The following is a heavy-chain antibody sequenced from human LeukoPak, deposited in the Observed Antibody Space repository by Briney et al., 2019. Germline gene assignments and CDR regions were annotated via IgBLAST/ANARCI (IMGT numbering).Heavy chain of an antibody. CDR2: ISSSSSTI. D-gene: IGHD6-13*01. V-gene: IGHV3-48*04. CDR1: GFTFSSYS. Sequence: GGSLRLSCAASGFTFSSYSMNWVRQAPGKGLEWVSYISSSSSTIYYADSVKGRFTISRDNAKNSLYLQMNSLRAEDTAVYYCASLQQLKDYYGMDVWGQGTTVTVSS. J-gene: IGHJ6*02. CDR3: ASLQQLKDYYGMDV.